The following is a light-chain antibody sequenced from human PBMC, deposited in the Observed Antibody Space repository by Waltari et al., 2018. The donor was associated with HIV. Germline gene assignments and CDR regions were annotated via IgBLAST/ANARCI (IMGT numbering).Light chain of an antibody. CDR3: SSYAGSSSFV. CDR2: DVN. J-gene: IGLJ1*01. Sequence: QSALTQPPSASGSPGQSVTISCTGTSNDVGGYNYVSWYQQHPGKAPKLMIYDVNRRPSGVPDRFSGSKSGNTASLTVSGLQAEDEADYFCSSYAGSSSFVCGTGTKVTVL. CDR1: SNDVGGYNY. V-gene: IGLV2-8*01.